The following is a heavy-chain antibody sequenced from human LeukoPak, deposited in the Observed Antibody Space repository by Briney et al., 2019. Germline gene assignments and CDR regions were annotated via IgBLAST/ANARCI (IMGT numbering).Heavy chain of an antibody. CDR3: ARLEGDY. J-gene: IGHJ4*02. V-gene: IGHV3-48*01. Sequence: PGGSLRLSCVASGFTFSIFSMNWVRQAPGKGLEWVSYISSSSSTIYYADSVKGRFTISRDNVKNSLYLQMNSLRAEDTAVYYCARLEGDYWGQGTLVTVSS. CDR2: ISSSSSTI. CDR1: GFTFSIFS.